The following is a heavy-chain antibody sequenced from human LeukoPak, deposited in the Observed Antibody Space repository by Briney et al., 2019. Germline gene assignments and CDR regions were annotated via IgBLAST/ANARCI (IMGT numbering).Heavy chain of an antibody. CDR3: ARGAGYCSSTTCSDYYYMDV. Sequence: GGSLRLSCAASGLTFSSYWMSWVRQAPGKGLEWVANIKQDGSEKYYVESVKSRFTISRDNAKNSLYLQMNSLRAEDTAVYYYARGAGYCSSTTCSDYYYMDVWGKGTTVTVSS. D-gene: IGHD2-2*01. CDR2: IKQDGSEK. J-gene: IGHJ6*03. CDR1: GLTFSSYW. V-gene: IGHV3-7*01.